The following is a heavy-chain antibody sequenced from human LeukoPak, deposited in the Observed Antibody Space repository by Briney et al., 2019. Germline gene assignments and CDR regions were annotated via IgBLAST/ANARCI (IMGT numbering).Heavy chain of an antibody. Sequence: SETLSLTCAVSGGSISSSNWWSWVRQPPGKGLEWIGEIYHSGSTNYNPSLKSRVTISVDKSKNQFSLKLSSVTAADTAVYYCARDTGALFWSGYAYWYFDLWGRGTLVTVSS. D-gene: IGHD3-3*01. V-gene: IGHV4-4*02. CDR3: ARDTGALFWSGYAYWYFDL. CDR2: IYHSGST. J-gene: IGHJ2*01. CDR1: GGSISSSNW.